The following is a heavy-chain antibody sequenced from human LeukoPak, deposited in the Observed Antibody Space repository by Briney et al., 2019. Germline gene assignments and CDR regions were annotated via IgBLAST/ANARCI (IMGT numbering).Heavy chain of an antibody. CDR3: ARVVTIFGVGGMDV. D-gene: IGHD3-3*01. CDR1: GCSISSGSYY. Sequence: SETLSLTCTVSGCSISSGSYYWSWIQQPAGKGLEWIGRIHTSGSTNYNPSLKSRATISVDTSKNQFSLKLSSVTAADTAVYYCARVVTIFGVGGMDVWGQGTTVTVSS. CDR2: IHTSGST. J-gene: IGHJ6*02. V-gene: IGHV4-61*02.